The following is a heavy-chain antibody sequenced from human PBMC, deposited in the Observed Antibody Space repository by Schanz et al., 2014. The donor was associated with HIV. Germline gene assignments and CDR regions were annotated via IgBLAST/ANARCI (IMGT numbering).Heavy chain of an antibody. D-gene: IGHD6-6*01. J-gene: IGHJ6*02. CDR2: IWFDGSNK. CDR3: ARGSARPDYYYYAMDV. CDR1: GFTFSNAW. Sequence: VQLVESGGGLVKPGGSLRLSCAASGFTFSNAWMNWVRQAPGKGLEWVAVIWFDGSNKYYSDSVKGRFTISRDNSKNALFLQMNSLRAEDTAVYYCARGSARPDYYYYAMDVWGQGTTVTVS. V-gene: IGHV3-33*08.